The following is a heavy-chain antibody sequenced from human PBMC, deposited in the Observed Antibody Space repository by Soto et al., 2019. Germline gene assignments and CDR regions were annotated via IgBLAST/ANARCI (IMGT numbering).Heavy chain of an antibody. Sequence: PGESLKISCKGSGYSFTSYWISWVRQMPGKGLEWMGRIDPSDSYTNYSPSFQGHVTISADKSISTAYLQWSSLKASDTAMYYCARLNYYDSSEGYYGMDVWGQGTTVTVS. CDR3: ARLNYYDSSEGYYGMDV. CDR2: IDPSDSYT. D-gene: IGHD3-22*01. CDR1: GYSFTSYW. V-gene: IGHV5-10-1*01. J-gene: IGHJ6*02.